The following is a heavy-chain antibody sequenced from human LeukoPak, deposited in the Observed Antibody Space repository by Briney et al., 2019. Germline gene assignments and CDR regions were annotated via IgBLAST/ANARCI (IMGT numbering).Heavy chain of an antibody. V-gene: IGHV4-34*01. Sequence: PSETLSLTCAVYGGSFSSYYWSWIRQPPGKGLEWIGEINHSGSTNYNPSLKSRVTISVDTSKNQFSLKLSSVTAADTAVYYCARIVPYSFGYVEYWGQGTLVTVSS. CDR1: GGSFSSYY. J-gene: IGHJ4*02. D-gene: IGHD5-18*01. CDR3: ARIVPYSFGYVEY. CDR2: INHSGST.